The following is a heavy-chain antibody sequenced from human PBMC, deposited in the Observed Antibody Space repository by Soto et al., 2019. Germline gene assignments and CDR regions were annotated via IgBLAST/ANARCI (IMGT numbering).Heavy chain of an antibody. J-gene: IGHJ6*02. CDR3: ASYYGSGSYLFKRDYYYYGLDV. Sequence: PGGSLRLSCAASGFTFSSYNMNWVRQAPGKGLEWVSYISSRSTTIYYADSVKGRFTIFRDNAKNSLYLQMNSLRAEDTAVYYCASYYGSGSYLFKRDYYYYGLDVWGQGTTVTVSS. CDR2: ISSRSTTI. D-gene: IGHD3-10*01. V-gene: IGHV3-48*01. CDR1: GFTFSSYN.